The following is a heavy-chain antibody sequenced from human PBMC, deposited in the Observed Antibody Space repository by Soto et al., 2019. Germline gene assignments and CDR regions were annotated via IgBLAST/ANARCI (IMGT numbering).Heavy chain of an antibody. J-gene: IGHJ4*02. Sequence: GGSLRLSCAASGFTFSSYAMHWVRQAPGKGLEWVAVISYDGSNKYYADSVKGRFTISRDNSKNTLYLQMNSLRAEDTAVYYCARDKAFDYWGQGTLVTVSS. CDR3: ARDKAFDY. CDR2: ISYDGSNK. V-gene: IGHV3-30-3*01. CDR1: GFTFSSYA.